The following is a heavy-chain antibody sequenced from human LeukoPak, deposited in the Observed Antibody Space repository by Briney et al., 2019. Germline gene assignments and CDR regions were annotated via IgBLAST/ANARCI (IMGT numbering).Heavy chain of an antibody. V-gene: IGHV3-23*01. D-gene: IGHD3-3*01. CDR3: AREGFLGLSRIFGFDY. CDR1: GFTFSDYW. CDR2: VSGSGGST. Sequence: GGSLRLSCSASGFTFSDYWMMWVRQAPGKGLEWVSAVSGSGGSTYYAASVKGRFTISRDNSKNTLYLQMNSLRAEDTAVYYCAREGFLGLSRIFGFDYWGQGTLVTVSS. J-gene: IGHJ4*02.